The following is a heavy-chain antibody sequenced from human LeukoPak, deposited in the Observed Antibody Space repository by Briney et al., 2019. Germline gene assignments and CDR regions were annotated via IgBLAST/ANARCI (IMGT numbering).Heavy chain of an antibody. CDR2: INPNSGGT. D-gene: IGHD1-7*01. CDR1: GYTFTGYY. CDR3: ARGENPNYNWNYVFDY. J-gene: IGHJ4*02. V-gene: IGHV1-2*02. Sequence: GASVKVSCKASGYTFTGYYMHWVRQAPGQGLEWMGWINPNSGGTNYAQKFQGRVTMTRDTSISTAYMELSRLRSDDTAVYYCARGENPNYNWNYVFDYWGQGTLVTVSS.